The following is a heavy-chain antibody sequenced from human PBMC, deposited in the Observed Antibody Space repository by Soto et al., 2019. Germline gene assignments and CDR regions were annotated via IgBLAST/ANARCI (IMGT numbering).Heavy chain of an antibody. CDR1: GGSISSHY. Sequence: QVQLQESGPGLVKPSETLSLTCTVSGGSISSHYWSWIRQPPGRGLEWIGFIYYSGITDSNPSLKSRVTISLDTSKNQLSLRLSSVTAADTAVYYXARPXGIAPAVWYFDLWGRGTLVTVSS. J-gene: IGHJ2*01. CDR2: IYYSGIT. V-gene: IGHV4-59*08. D-gene: IGHD2-21*01. CDR3: ARPXGIAPAVWYFDL.